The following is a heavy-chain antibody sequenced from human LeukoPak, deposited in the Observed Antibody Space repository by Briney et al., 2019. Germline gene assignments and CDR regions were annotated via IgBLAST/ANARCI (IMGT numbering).Heavy chain of an antibody. J-gene: IGHJ4*02. CDR3: TRDQTPYY. CDR1: GFTFGDYA. V-gene: IGHV3-49*04. CDR2: ISSEAYGGTP. Sequence: GGSLRLSCTASGFTFGDYAMTWVRQAPGKGLEWVGFISSEAYGGTPEYAASVKGRSTISRDDSKSIAYLQMNSLKTEDTAVYYCTRDQTPYYWGQGTLVTVSS.